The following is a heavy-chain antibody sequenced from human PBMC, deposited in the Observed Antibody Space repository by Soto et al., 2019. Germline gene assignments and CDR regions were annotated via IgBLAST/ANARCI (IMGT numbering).Heavy chain of an antibody. V-gene: IGHV5-51*01. CDR2: IYPSNSDT. Sequence: PGEPLKISCKVSGYSLNSYWIAWVRQRPGKGLEWMGIIYPSNSDTKYSPSFQGQVTTSADESISTAYLQWSRLKASDTAMYFCARNLDFGGISETFDIWGQRTMGTVSS. CDR3: ARNLDFGGISETFDI. CDR1: GYSLNSYW. J-gene: IGHJ3*02. D-gene: IGHD4-17*01.